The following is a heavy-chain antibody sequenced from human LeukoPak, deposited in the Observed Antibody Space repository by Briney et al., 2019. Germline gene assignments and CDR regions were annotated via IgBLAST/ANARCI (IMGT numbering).Heavy chain of an antibody. CDR2: IYTSGST. D-gene: IGHD6-13*01. J-gene: IGHJ6*03. V-gene: IGHV4-4*07. CDR1: GGSFSTYY. CDR3: ARVAAAAPHVYYYYMDV. Sequence: SETLSVTCTVSGGSFSTYYWSWIRQPAGKGLEWIGRIYTSGSTNYIPSLKSRVTMSVDTSKNQFSLKLSSVTAADTAVYYCARVAAAAPHVYYYYMDVWGKGTTVSISS.